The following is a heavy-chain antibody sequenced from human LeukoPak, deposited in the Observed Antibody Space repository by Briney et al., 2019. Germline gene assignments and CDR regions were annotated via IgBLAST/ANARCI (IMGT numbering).Heavy chain of an antibody. Sequence: GGSLRLSCAASGFTFSTYGMHWVRQAPGKGLEWVSYISSSSSTIYYADSVKGRFTISRDNAKNSLYLQMNSLRAEDTAVYYCARVNYDFWSGSGAPDYWGQGTLVTVSS. J-gene: IGHJ4*02. CDR3: ARVNYDFWSGSGAPDY. CDR1: GFTFSTYG. V-gene: IGHV3-48*01. D-gene: IGHD3-3*01. CDR2: ISSSSSTI.